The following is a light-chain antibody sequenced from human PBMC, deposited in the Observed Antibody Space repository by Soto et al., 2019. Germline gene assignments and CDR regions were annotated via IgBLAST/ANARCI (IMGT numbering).Light chain of an antibody. CDR2: EVS. V-gene: IGLV2-14*01. CDR1: SSDVGNYKY. CDR3: FSYTSSGTYV. Sequence: LAQPASVSGSPGQSITISCTGTSSDVGNYKYVSWYQQHPGKAPKLMIYEVSNRPSGVSNRFSGSKSGNTASLTISGLQAEDETDYYCFSYTSSGTYVFGTGTKVTVL. J-gene: IGLJ1*01.